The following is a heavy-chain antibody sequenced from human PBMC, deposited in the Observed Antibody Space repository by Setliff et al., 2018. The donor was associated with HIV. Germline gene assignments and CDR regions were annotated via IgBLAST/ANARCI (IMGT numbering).Heavy chain of an antibody. CDR3: GKDYTRTFWEYNWYDV. CDR1: GFTFTYHA. CDR2: INGDGDSR. Sequence: GESLRLSCAASGFTFTYHAMTWVRQAPGKGLEWVAGINGDGDSRYYAESVKGRFTVSRDNSKDTLYLQMNDLRAEDTALYYCGKDYTRTFWEYNWYDVWGQGTLVTVSS. D-gene: IGHD3-3*01. J-gene: IGHJ5*02. V-gene: IGHV3-23*01.